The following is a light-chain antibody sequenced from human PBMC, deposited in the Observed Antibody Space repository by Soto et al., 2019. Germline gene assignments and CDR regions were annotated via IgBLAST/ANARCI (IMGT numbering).Light chain of an antibody. CDR2: GAS. CDR3: QHYDNTPPSVT. Sequence: ETVLTQSPVTLSLSPGERATLSCWASQSVISNYLAWYQQRPGQPPRLLIYGASNRATGIPDRFSGSGSGTDFILTISRLEPEDFAVYFCQHYDNTPPSVTFGPGTKVDIK. CDR1: QSVISNY. J-gene: IGKJ3*01. V-gene: IGKV3-20*01.